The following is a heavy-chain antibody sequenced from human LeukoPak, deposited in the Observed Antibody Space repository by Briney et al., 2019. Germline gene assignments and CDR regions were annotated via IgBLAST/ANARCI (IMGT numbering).Heavy chain of an antibody. V-gene: IGHV1-8*02. D-gene: IGHD2-8*02. Sequence: GASVKVSCKASGYTFTTFEISWVRQAPGQGLEWMGWVSPNSGDTGYAQQIQGRVNLTRNTAIATAYMELSSLKSEDTAVYCCARVDTGLTYWGQGTLIIVSS. CDR1: GYTFTTFE. CDR2: VSPNSGDT. CDR3: ARVDTGLTY. J-gene: IGHJ4*02.